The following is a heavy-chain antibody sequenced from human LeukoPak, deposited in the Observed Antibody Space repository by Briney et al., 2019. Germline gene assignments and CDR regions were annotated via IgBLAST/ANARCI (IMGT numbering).Heavy chain of an antibody. V-gene: IGHV1-18*01. CDR1: GYTFTSYG. CDR2: ISAYNGNT. J-gene: IGHJ4*02. Sequence: ASVKVSCKASGYTFTSYGISWVRQAPGQGLEWMGWISAYNGNTNYAQKLQGRVIMTTDTSTSTAYMELRSLRSDDTAVYYCAREGYSSSWYEGGYYFDYWGQGTLVTVSS. D-gene: IGHD6-13*01. CDR3: AREGYSSSWYEGGYYFDY.